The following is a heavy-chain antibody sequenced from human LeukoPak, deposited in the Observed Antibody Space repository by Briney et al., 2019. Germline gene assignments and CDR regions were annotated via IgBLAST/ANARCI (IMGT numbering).Heavy chain of an antibody. J-gene: IGHJ4*02. V-gene: IGHV3-23*01. D-gene: IGHD6-13*01. CDR2: ISGIGTST. CDR3: AKRGIAAAASFDY. Sequence: GGSLRPSCATSGFTFSNYAMTWVRQAPGKGLEWVSTISGIGTSTYYADSVKGRFTISRDNSKDTLYLQTNSLRADDTAVYYCAKRGIAAAASFDYWGQGTLVTVSS. CDR1: GFTFSNYA.